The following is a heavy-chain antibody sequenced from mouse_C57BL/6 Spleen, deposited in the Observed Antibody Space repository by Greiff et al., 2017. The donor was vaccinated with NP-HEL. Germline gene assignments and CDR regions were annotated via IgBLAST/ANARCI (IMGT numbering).Heavy chain of an antibody. D-gene: IGHD3-2*02. CDR2: INPGSGGT. J-gene: IGHJ4*01. CDR1: GYAFTNYL. Sequence: QVQLQQSGAELVRPGTSVKVSCKASGYAFTNYLIEWVKQRPGQGLEWIGVINPGSGGTNYNEKFKGKATLTADKSSSTAYMQLSSLTSEDSAVYFCAITAQATLYAMDYWGQGTSVTVSS. CDR3: AITAQATLYAMDY. V-gene: IGHV1-54*01.